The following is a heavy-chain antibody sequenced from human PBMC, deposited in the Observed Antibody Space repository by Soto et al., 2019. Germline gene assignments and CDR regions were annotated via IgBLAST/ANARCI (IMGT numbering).Heavy chain of an antibody. Sequence: QVQLQESGPGLVKPSETLSLTCTVSGGSISSYYWSWIRQPPGKGLEWIGYIYYSGSTNYNPSLKSRVTTSVDTSKNQFSLKLSSVTAADTTVYYCARFYGLDAFDFWGQGTMVTVSS. CDR3: ARFYGLDAFDF. D-gene: IGHD4-17*01. J-gene: IGHJ3*01. CDR2: IYYSGST. V-gene: IGHV4-59*08. CDR1: GGSISSYY.